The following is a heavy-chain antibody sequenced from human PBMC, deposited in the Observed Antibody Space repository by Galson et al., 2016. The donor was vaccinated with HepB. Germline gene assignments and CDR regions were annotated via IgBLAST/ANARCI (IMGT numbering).Heavy chain of an antibody. V-gene: IGHV1-69*08. Sequence: SVKLSCEASGGTFSNFTISWVRQAPGQGLEWVASIIPSRGTANYAHTFMGRVTLTTDKSTNTPSMQMNSLRAEDTAIYYCAKPPRGCFSSDSSCNCSFDNWGQGTLVTVSS. D-gene: IGHD2-2*01. CDR3: AKPPRGCFSSDSSCNCSFDN. J-gene: IGHJ4*02. CDR1: GGTFSNFT. CDR2: IIPSRGTA.